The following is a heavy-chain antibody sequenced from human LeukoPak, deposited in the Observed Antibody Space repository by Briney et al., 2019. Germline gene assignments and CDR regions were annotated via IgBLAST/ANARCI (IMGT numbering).Heavy chain of an antibody. D-gene: IGHD6-6*01. Sequence: SETLSLTCTVSGGSISSGGYYWSWIRQHPGKGLEWIGYIYYSGSTNYNPSLKSRVTISVDTSKNQFSLKLSSVTAADTAVHYCARLFSPYSSSSYYYGMDVWGQGTTVTVSS. CDR2: IYYSGST. CDR1: GGSISSGGYY. CDR3: ARLFSPYSSSSYYYGMDV. J-gene: IGHJ6*02. V-gene: IGHV4-61*08.